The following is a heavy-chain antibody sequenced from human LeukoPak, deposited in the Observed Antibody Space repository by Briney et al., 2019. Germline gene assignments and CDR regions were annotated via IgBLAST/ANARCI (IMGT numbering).Heavy chain of an antibody. CDR3: ARGSSSGWYLDY. CDR2: ISSSSSTK. J-gene: IGHJ4*02. V-gene: IGHV3-48*04. CDR1: GFTFSSYS. Sequence: PGGSLRLSCAASGFTFSSYSMNWVRQAPGKGLEWVSYISSSSSTKYYADSVKGRFTISRDNAKNSLYLQMNSLRAEDTAVYYCARGSSSGWYLDYWGQGTLVTVSS. D-gene: IGHD6-19*01.